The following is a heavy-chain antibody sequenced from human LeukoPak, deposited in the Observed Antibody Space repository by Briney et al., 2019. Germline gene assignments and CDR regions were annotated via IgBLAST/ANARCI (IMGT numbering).Heavy chain of an antibody. CDR2: ISGGTT. Sequence: GGSPRLSCTASGFTFGDYLMSWFRQAPGKGLEWIGFISGGTTEYAASVEGRFTISRDDSTSIAYLQMNSLTTEDTAVYYCSRGSGWLSVYWGQGTLVTVSS. J-gene: IGHJ4*02. CDR1: GFTFGDYL. CDR3: SRGSGWLSVY. D-gene: IGHD6-19*01. V-gene: IGHV3-49*03.